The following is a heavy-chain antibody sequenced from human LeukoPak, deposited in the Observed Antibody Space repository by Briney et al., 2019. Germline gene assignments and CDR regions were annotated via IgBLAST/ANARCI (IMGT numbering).Heavy chain of an antibody. V-gene: IGHV4-34*01. CDR2: INHSGWT. Sequence: SETLSLTCAVYGGFFGGYYWTWIRQSPGKGLEWIGEINHSGWTNYNPSLESRVTISLDASRTQFSPKMNSLTAADTAVYFCARSLLWPTGASESWGQGTTVTVSS. D-gene: IGHD2-8*02. CDR3: ARSLLWPTGASES. J-gene: IGHJ3*02. CDR1: GGFFGGYY.